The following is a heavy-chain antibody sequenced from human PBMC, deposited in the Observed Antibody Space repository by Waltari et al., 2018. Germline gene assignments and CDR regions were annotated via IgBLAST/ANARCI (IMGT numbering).Heavy chain of an antibody. J-gene: IGHJ4*02. V-gene: IGHV3-23*01. CDR3: AKVGVAGTAEPYFDY. CDR1: GFTFSSYA. Sequence: EVQLLESGGGLVQPGGSLRLSVPASGFTFSSYAMRWVRQAPGKGLEWVSAISGSDGSTYYADSVKGRFTISRDNSKNTLYLQMNSLRAEDTAVYYCAKVGVAGTAEPYFDYWGQGTLVTVSS. D-gene: IGHD6-19*01. CDR2: ISGSDGST.